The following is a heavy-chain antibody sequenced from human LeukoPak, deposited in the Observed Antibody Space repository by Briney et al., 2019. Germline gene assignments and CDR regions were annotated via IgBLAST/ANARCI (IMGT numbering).Heavy chain of an antibody. CDR1: GFAFSNYA. J-gene: IGHJ4*02. CDR2: LSGGGDSR. D-gene: IGHD3-10*01. V-gene: IGHV3-23*01. CDR3: AKAVRSMVTGGGYFDS. Sequence: PGGSLRLSCAASGFAFSNYAMNWVRQAPGKGLEWVSSLSGGGDSRYYADSVMGRFTISRDNSKNTLYLQMNSLRAEDTAVYYCAKAVRSMVTGGGYFDSWGQGTLVTVSS.